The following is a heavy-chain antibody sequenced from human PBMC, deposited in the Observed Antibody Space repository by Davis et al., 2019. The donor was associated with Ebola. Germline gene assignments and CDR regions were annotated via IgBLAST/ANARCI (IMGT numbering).Heavy chain of an antibody. Sequence: SETLSLTCTVSGGSISSYYWSWIRQPPGKGLEWIGYIYYSGSTNYNPSLKSRVTISVDTSKNQFSLKLSSVTAADTAVYYCASSSNYFWYFDLWGRGTLVTVSS. J-gene: IGHJ2*01. CDR1: GGSISSYY. V-gene: IGHV4-59*01. CDR3: ASSSNYFWYFDL. D-gene: IGHD4/OR15-4a*01. CDR2: IYYSGST.